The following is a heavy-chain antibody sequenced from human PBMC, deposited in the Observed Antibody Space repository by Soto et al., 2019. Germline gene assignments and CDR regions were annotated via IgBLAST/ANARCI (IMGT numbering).Heavy chain of an antibody. V-gene: IGHV1-69*01. J-gene: IGHJ4*02. CDR1: GGIFNNYA. CDR3: AKDLLRAHGNYVYYFDY. Sequence: QVQLVQSGAEVKKPESSVKVSCKASGGIFNNYAFSWVRQAPGQGLEWMGGIIPFFGTTSYGEKFQGRVTITADESTSTVHRELSSLRSEATALYFCAKDLLRAHGNYVYYFDYWGQGTLVTVSS. CDR2: IIPFFGTT. D-gene: IGHD3-16*01.